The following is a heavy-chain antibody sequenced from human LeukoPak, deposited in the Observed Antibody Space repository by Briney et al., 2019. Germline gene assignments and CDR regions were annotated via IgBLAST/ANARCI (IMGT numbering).Heavy chain of an antibody. D-gene: IGHD3-22*01. V-gene: IGHV3-30*18. CDR2: ISYDGSNK. J-gene: IGHJ4*02. CDR1: GFTFSSYG. CDR3: AKAPRGYYDSSGYYYGAWFFDY. Sequence: PGGSLRLSCAASGFTFSSYGMHWVRQAPGKGLEWVAVISYDGSNKYYADSVKGRFTISRDNSKNTLYLQMNSLRAEDTAVYYCAKAPRGYYDSSGYYYGAWFFDYWGQGTLVTVSS.